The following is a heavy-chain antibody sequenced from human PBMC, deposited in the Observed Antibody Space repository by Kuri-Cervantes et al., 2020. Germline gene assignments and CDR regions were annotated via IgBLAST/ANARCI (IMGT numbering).Heavy chain of an antibody. J-gene: IGHJ3*02. CDR3: ARDPIEAAAGTSGFDI. V-gene: IGHV3-30*03. Sequence: GESLKISCAAPGFTFSSYGMHWVRQAPGKGLEWVAVISYDGSNKYYADSVKGRFTISRDNSKNTLYLQMKSLRAEDTAVYYCARDPIEAAAGTSGFDIWGQGTMVTVSS. CDR2: ISYDGSNK. CDR1: GFTFSSYG. D-gene: IGHD6-13*01.